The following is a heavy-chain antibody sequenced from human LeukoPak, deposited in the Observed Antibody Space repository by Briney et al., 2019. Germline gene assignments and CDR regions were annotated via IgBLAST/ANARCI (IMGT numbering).Heavy chain of an antibody. CDR1: GGSISSYY. CDR3: ARSDYGGNPNCFDY. CDR2: IYYSGST. V-gene: IGHV4-59*08. D-gene: IGHD4-23*01. J-gene: IGHJ4*02. Sequence: PSETLSLTCTVSGGSISSYYWSWIRQPPGKGLEWIGYIYYSGSTNYNPSLKSRVTISVDTSKNQFSLKLSSVTAADTAVYYCARSDYGGNPNCFDYWGQGTLVTVSS.